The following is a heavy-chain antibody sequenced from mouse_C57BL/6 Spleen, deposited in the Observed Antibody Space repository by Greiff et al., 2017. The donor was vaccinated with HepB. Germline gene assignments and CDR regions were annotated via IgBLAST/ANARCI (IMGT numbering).Heavy chain of an antibody. Sequence: VQLQQSGAELVRPGASVKLSCTASGFNIKAYYMHWVKQRPEQGLEWIGRIDPEDGDTEYAPKFQGKATMTADTSSKTAYLQVSSLTSEDTAVYYCTACGSSYDRFAMDYWGQGTSDTVSS. CDR2: IDPEDGDT. J-gene: IGHJ4*01. CDR1: GFNIKAYY. CDR3: TACGSSYDRFAMDY. D-gene: IGHD1-1*01. V-gene: IGHV14-1*01.